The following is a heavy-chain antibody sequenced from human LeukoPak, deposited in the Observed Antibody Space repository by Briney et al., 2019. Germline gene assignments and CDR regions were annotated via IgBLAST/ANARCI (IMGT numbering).Heavy chain of an antibody. D-gene: IGHD2-8*01. CDR3: ARPLAPVMLNAFDI. V-gene: IGHV1-8*01. J-gene: IGHJ3*02. CDR2: MNPNNGNT. Sequence: ASVKVSCKASGFTFTSYDINWVRQASGQGLEWLGWMNPNNGNTGYAQKLQGRVTMARDTSISTAYMELSSLRSEDTAVYYCARPLAPVMLNAFDIWGQGTMVTVSS. CDR1: GFTFTSYD.